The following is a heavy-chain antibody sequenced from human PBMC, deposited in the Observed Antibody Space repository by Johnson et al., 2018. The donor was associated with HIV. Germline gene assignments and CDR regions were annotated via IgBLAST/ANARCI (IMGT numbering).Heavy chain of an antibody. J-gene: IGHJ3*01. CDR1: GFTFRSYG. V-gene: IGHV3-30*02. CDR2: IRYDGSNQ. D-gene: IGHD3-16*01. CDR3: AKPPSMGADAFDV. Sequence: QVQLVESGGGVVQPGGSLRLSCAVSGFTFRSYGMHWVRQAPGKGLEWVAFIRYDGSNQYYADSVKGRFNISRDNSKNTLNLQMNSLRAEDSALYYCAKPPSMGADAFDVWGQGTMVTVSS.